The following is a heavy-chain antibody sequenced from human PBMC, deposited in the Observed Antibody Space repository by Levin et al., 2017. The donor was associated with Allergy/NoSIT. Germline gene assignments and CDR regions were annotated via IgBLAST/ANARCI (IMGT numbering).Heavy chain of an antibody. J-gene: IGHJ3*02. V-gene: IGHV1-69*13. D-gene: IGHD2-15*01. CDR3: ARDIVVAGAFDI. Sequence: VASVKVSCKASGGTFSSYAISWVRQAPGQGLEWMGGIIPIFGTANYAQKFQGRVTITADESTSTAYMELSSLRSEDTAVYYCARDIVVAGAFDIWGQGTMVTVSS. CDR1: GGTFSSYA. CDR2: IIPIFGTA.